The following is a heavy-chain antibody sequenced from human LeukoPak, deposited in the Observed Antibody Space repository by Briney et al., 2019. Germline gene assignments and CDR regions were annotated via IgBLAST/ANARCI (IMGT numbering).Heavy chain of an antibody. CDR3: AGDLLVVTGLRTRGAFDI. V-gene: IGHV1-46*01. CDR1: GYTFTSYY. J-gene: IGHJ3*02. Sequence: ASVKVSCKASGYTFTSYYMHWVRQAPGQGLEWMGIINPNGGNTSYAQKFQGRVTVTRDTTTSTVYMELSSLRSEDTAVYDCAGDLLVVTGLRTRGAFDIWGQGTMVTVSS. CDR2: INPNGGNT. D-gene: IGHD2-21*02.